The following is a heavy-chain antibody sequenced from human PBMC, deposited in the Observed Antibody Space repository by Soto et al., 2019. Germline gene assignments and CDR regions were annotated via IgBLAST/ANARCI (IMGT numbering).Heavy chain of an antibody. D-gene: IGHD3-16*02. CDR3: ARGGREDYVWGSYRPWYFDY. CDR2: INPSGGST. V-gene: IGHV1-46*01. CDR1: GYTFTSYY. Sequence: ASVKVSCKASGYTFTSYYMHWVRQAPGQGLEWMGIINPSGGSTSYAQKFQGRVTMTRDTSTITVYMELSSLRSEETAVYYCARGGREDYVWGSYRPWYFDYWGQGTLVTVSS. J-gene: IGHJ4*02.